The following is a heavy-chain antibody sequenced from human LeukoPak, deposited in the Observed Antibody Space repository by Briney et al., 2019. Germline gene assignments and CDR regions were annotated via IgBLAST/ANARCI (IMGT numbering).Heavy chain of an antibody. CDR1: GFTFSSYA. CDR2: ISGGGGST. Sequence: GGSLRLSCAASGFTFSSYAMSWVRQAPGKGLEWVSAISGGGGSTYYADSVKGRFTISRDNSKNTLYLQMNSLRAEDTAVYYCAKGPYSSGWYYFDYWGQGTLVTVSS. V-gene: IGHV3-23*01. CDR3: AKGPYSSGWYYFDY. D-gene: IGHD6-19*01. J-gene: IGHJ4*02.